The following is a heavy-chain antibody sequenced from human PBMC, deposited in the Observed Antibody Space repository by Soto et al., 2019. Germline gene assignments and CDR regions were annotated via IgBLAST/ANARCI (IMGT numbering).Heavy chain of an antibody. D-gene: IGHD3-22*01. Sequence: SETLSLTCTVSGGSISSSSYYWGWIRQPPGKGLEWIGSIYYSGSTYYNPSLKSRVTISVDTSKNQFSPKLSSVTAADTAVYYCARQWLFAFDIWGQGTMVTVSS. J-gene: IGHJ3*02. V-gene: IGHV4-39*01. CDR1: GGSISSSSYY. CDR3: ARQWLFAFDI. CDR2: IYYSGST.